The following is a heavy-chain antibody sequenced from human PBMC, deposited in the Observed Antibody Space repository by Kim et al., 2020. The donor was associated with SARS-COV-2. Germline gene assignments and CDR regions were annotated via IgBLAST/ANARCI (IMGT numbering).Heavy chain of an antibody. Sequence: GGSLRLSCAASGFTFSSYWMHWVRQAPGKGLVWVSRINSDGSSTSYADSVKGRFTISRDNAKNTLYLQMNSLRAEDTAVYYCARAGQVRGFYYYGMDVWGQGPTVTVSS. J-gene: IGHJ6*02. CDR2: INSDGSST. D-gene: IGHD3-10*01. V-gene: IGHV3-74*01. CDR3: ARAGQVRGFYYYGMDV. CDR1: GFTFSSYW.